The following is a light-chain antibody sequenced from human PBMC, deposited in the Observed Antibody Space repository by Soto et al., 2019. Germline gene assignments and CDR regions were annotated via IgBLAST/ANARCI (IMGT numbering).Light chain of an antibody. J-gene: IGLJ2*01. CDR1: NSNIGSNY. Sequence: QSVLTQPPSASGTPGQTVTISCSGRNSNIGSNYVYWYQQLPGTAPRLLMYRADQRPSGVPDRFSGSKSGTSASLAISGLRSEDEADYYCAAWDDTLSGLVFGGGNKVTVL. CDR3: AAWDDTLSGLV. V-gene: IGLV1-47*01. CDR2: RAD.